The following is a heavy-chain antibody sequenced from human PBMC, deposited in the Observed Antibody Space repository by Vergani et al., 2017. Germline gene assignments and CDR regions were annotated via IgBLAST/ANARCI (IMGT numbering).Heavy chain of an antibody. CDR1: GFTFSACS. Sequence: EVQLLQSGGGVIQPGGSVRLPCAASGFTFSACSMTWVRQAPGKGLEWVSAISARYPSTYYAGSVKGRFTISRDNSKNMLYLQMNSLRAEDTAVYYCARLSYDTTPYLQGGYDCWGQGTLVSVSS. D-gene: IGHD3-22*01. V-gene: IGHV3-23*01. CDR3: ARLSYDTTPYLQGGYDC. J-gene: IGHJ4*02. CDR2: ISARYPST.